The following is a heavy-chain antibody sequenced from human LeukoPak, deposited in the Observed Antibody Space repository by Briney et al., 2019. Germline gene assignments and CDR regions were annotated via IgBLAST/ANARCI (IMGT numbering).Heavy chain of an antibody. V-gene: IGHV3-74*03. D-gene: IGHD2-21*01. CDR2: IKTDGSST. CDR3: ARESPHSDY. Sequence: PGGSLRLSCAASGFTFSSYWMHWVRQAPGKGLVWVSRIKTDGSSTVYADSVKGRFTISRDNAKNTLYLQMNSLRAEDTAVYYCARESPHSDYWGQGTLVTVSS. J-gene: IGHJ4*02. CDR1: GFTFSSYW.